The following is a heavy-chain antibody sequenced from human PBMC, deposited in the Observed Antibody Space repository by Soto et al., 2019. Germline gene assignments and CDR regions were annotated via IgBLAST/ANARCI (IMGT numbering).Heavy chain of an antibody. CDR2: ISGSGGST. D-gene: IGHD1-7*01. Sequence: PGGSLRLSCAASGFTFRSFEMDWVRQAPGKGLEWVSAISGSGGSTYYADSVKGRFTISRDNSKNTLYLQMNSLRAEDTAVYYCAKERLELRYYYGMDVWGQGTTVTVSS. J-gene: IGHJ6*02. CDR3: AKERLELRYYYGMDV. V-gene: IGHV3-23*01. CDR1: GFTFRSFE.